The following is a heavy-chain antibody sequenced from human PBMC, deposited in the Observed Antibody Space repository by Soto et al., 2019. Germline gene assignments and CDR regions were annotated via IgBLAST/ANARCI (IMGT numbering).Heavy chain of an antibody. V-gene: IGHV3-7*05. CDR3: ASSARRAAAPNYYYYYGMDV. CDR1: GFTFSSYW. Sequence: GGSLRLSCAASGFTFSSYWMSWVRQAPGKGLEWVANIKQDGSEKYYVDSVKGRFAISRDNAKNSLYLQMNSLRAGDTAVYYCASSARRAAAPNYYYYYGMDVWGQGTTVTVSS. CDR2: IKQDGSEK. J-gene: IGHJ6*02. D-gene: IGHD6-13*01.